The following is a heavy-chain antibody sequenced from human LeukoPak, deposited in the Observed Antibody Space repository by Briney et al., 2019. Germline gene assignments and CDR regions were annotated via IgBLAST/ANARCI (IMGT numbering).Heavy chain of an antibody. D-gene: IGHD1-26*01. J-gene: IGHJ4*02. Sequence: PSETLSLTCAVSGYSLGSGFYCGWVRQPPGMGLEWIGNMYHTGTIYYNPSLRSRLTISEDTSKSHFSLTVDSVTAADTAVYYCATGRYSGSVDYWGQGILVTVSS. V-gene: IGHV4-38-2*01. CDR2: MYHTGTI. CDR3: ATGRYSGSVDY. CDR1: GYSLGSGFY.